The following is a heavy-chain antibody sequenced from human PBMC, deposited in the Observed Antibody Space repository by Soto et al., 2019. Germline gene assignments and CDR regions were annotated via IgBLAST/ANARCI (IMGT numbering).Heavy chain of an antibody. CDR2: ISAYNGNT. V-gene: IGHV1-18*04. Sequence: ASVKVSCKASGYTFTSYGISWVRQAPGQGLEWMGWISAYNGNTNYAQKLQGRVTMTTDTSTSTSYMELRSLRSDDTAVYYCARVRWSYDFWSGYPSGMDVWGQGTTGTVA. CDR3: ARVRWSYDFWSGYPSGMDV. CDR1: GYTFTSYG. J-gene: IGHJ6*02. D-gene: IGHD3-3*01.